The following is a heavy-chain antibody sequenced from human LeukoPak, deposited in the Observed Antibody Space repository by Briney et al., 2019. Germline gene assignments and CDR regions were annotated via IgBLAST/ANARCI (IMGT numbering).Heavy chain of an antibody. CDR2: IYSSGAS. D-gene: IGHD6-13*01. CDR1: GGSISNRIYY. J-gene: IGHJ2*01. V-gene: IGHV4-61*02. CDR3: ARDGSPGYISPDWYFDL. Sequence: SQTLSLTCTVSGGSISNRIYYWSWIRQPAGKGLEWIGRIYSSGASNYNPSLKSRVTISVDTSKNQFSLKLSSVTAADTAVYYCARDGSPGYISPDWYFDLWGRGTLVTVSS.